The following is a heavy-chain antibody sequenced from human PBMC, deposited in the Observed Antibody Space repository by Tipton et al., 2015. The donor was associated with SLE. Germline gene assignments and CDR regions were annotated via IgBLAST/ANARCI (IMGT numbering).Heavy chain of an antibody. CDR2: IYSSGDR. CDR3: ARGSDGEYVRYFDV. J-gene: IGHJ2*01. Sequence: TLSLTCTVSGGSISFGYWSWIRQSAGRGLEWIGRIYSSGDRDDNPSLRSRVTMSIDASQNRVSLRLKSVSAADTAVYYCARGSDGEYVRYFDVWGPGTLVTVSS. CDR1: GGSISFGY. V-gene: IGHV4-4*07. D-gene: IGHD4-17*01.